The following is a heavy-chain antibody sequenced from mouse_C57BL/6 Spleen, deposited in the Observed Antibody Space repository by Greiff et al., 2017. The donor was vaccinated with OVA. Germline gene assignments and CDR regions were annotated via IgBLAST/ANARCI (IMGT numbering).Heavy chain of an antibody. Sequence: EVKVVESEGGLVQPGSSMKLSCTASGFTFSDYYMAWVRQVPEKGLEWVANINYDGSSTYYLDSLKSRFIISRDNAKNILYLQMSSLKSEDTATYYCAREGIRRGYFDVWGTGTTVTVSS. D-gene: IGHD1-1*01. CDR3: AREGIRRGYFDV. V-gene: IGHV5-16*01. J-gene: IGHJ1*03. CDR2: INYDGSST. CDR1: GFTFSDYY.